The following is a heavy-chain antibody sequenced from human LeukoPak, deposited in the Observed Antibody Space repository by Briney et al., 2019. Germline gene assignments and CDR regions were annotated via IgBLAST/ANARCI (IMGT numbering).Heavy chain of an antibody. CDR2: IWNDGSYK. CDR3: AKPTRGSGSFLIEY. D-gene: IGHD1-26*01. Sequence: PGGSLRLSCAVSGFTFSSCGMHWVRQAPGKGLEWVAVIWNDGSYKYYADSVKGRFTISRDNSKNTLYLEMNSLRAEDTAVYYCAKPTRGSGSFLIEYWGQGTLVTVSS. V-gene: IGHV3-33*06. CDR1: GFTFSSCG. J-gene: IGHJ4*02.